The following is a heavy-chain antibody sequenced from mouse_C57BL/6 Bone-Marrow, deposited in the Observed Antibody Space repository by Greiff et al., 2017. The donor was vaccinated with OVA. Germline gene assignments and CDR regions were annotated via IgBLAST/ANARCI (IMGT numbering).Heavy chain of an antibody. CDR3: TTDYYGSSYPPDY. D-gene: IGHD1-1*01. CDR1: GFNIKDDY. J-gene: IGHJ2*01. Sequence: EVHLVESGAELVRPGASVKLSCTASGFNIKDDYMHWVKQRPEQGLEWIGWIDPENGDTEYASKFQGKATITADTSSNTAYLQLSSLTSEDTAVYYCTTDYYGSSYPPDYWGQGTTLTVSS. V-gene: IGHV14-4*01. CDR2: IDPENGDT.